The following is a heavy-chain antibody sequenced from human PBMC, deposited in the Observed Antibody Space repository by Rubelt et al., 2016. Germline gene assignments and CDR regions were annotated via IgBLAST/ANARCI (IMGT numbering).Heavy chain of an antibody. V-gene: IGHV3-15*07. Sequence: EVQLVESGGGLVKPGGSLRLSCAASGLTFDNAWMNWVRQAPGKGLEWVGLITSKTDGGTTDYAAPVKGRFTISRDDSRNTLYLQVNSRKTEDTAVYYCTTDLGYYDSSGFPYWGQGTLVTVSS. J-gene: IGHJ4*02. CDR3: TTDLGYYDSSGFPY. D-gene: IGHD3-22*01. CDR1: GLTFDNAW. CDR2: ITSKTDGGTT.